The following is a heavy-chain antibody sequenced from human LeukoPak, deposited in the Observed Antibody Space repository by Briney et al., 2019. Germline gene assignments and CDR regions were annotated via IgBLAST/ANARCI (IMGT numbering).Heavy chain of an antibody. V-gene: IGHV3-30*18. J-gene: IGHJ6*02. Sequence: GGSLRLSCAASGFTFSSYGMHWVRQALGKGLEWVALISYDGTNKYYADSVKGRFTISRDNSKNTLYLQMNSLRAEDTAVYYCAKRYSSSPYYYYYGMDVWGQGTTVTVSS. CDR1: GFTFSSYG. CDR3: AKRYSSSPYYYYYGMDV. D-gene: IGHD6-6*01. CDR2: ISYDGTNK.